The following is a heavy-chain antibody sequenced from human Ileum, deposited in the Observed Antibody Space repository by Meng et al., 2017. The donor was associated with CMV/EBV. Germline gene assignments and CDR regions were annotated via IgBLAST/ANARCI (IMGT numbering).Heavy chain of an antibody. CDR3: VKDSAKFYEVIYTGMDV. CDR2: IWYNGNNK. D-gene: IGHD2-21*01. J-gene: IGHJ6*02. Sequence: LSLTCAASGFIFSSYGMHWVRQAPGKGLEWVAVIWYNGNNKDYADSVKGRFTVSRDNSKNTVYLQMDSLRDEDTGVYYCVKDSAKFYEVIYTGMDVWGQGTKVTVSS. CDR1: GFIFSSYG. V-gene: IGHV3-33*03.